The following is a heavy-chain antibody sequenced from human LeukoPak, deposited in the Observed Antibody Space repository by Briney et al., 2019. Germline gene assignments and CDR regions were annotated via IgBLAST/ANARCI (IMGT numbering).Heavy chain of an antibody. V-gene: IGHV3-48*04. Sequence: PGGSLRLSCEASGFPFSSYAMTWVRQAPGKGLEWVSLISGDGGSTYYADSVKGRFTISRDNAKNSLYLQMNSLRGEDTAVYYCARLGSIAAAGTPDYWGQGTLVTVSS. CDR1: GFPFSSYA. J-gene: IGHJ4*02. D-gene: IGHD6-13*01. CDR3: ARLGSIAAAGTPDY. CDR2: ISGDGGST.